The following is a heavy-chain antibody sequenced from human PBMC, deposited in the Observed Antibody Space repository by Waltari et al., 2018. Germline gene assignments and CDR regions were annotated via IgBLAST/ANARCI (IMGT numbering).Heavy chain of an antibody. CDR3: ARGWDWYFDL. J-gene: IGHJ2*01. CDR2: ISYDGSNK. D-gene: IGHD3-16*01. Sequence: QVQLVESGGGAVQPGRSLRLSCAASGFTFSNYAMHWVRQAPGKGLEWVAVISYDGSNKYYADSVKGRFTISRDNSKNTLYLQMNSLRAEDTAVYYCARGWDWYFDLWGRGTLVTVSS. CDR1: GFTFSNYA. V-gene: IGHV3-30*01.